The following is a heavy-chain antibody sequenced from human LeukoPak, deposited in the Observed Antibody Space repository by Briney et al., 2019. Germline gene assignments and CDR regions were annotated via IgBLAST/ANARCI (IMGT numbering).Heavy chain of an antibody. CDR3: AREYLRGMDV. V-gene: IGHV3-30-3*01. Sequence: GRSLGLSCAASGFTFSSYAMHWVRQAPGKGLEWVAVISYDGSNKYYADSVKGRFTISRDNSKNTLYLQMNSLRAEDTAVYYCAREYLRGMDVWGQGTTVTVSS. CDR1: GFTFSSYA. CDR2: ISYDGSNK. J-gene: IGHJ6*02. D-gene: IGHD3-9*01.